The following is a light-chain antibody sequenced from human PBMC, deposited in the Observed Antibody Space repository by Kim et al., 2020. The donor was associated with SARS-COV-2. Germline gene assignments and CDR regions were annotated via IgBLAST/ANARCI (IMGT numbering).Light chain of an antibody. V-gene: IGKV4-1*01. CDR1: QNVLYSSNMKNY. CDR2: WAS. Sequence: ATVNHNSSQNVLYSSNMKNYVAWYQPKPGQPPTLLIYWASTRESGVPDRFSGSGSGTDFTLTISSLQAEDVAVYYCQQYYRAPPTFGGGTKVDIK. CDR3: QQYYRAPPT. J-gene: IGKJ4*01.